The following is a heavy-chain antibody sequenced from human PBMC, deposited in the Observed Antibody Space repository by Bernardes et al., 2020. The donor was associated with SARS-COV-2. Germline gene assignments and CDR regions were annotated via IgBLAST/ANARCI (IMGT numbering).Heavy chain of an antibody. CDR2: IYYTGIT. D-gene: IGHD5-18*01. CDR1: GGSISSISYY. J-gene: IGHJ4*02. Sequence: SEPLYLTCSVSGGSISSISYYWGWLLQPPGKGLEWIGGIYYTGITKYNPSLTSRVTVSGDTSKNQFSLKLNSVTAADTAVYYCVRSKYSYALFDSWGQGTLVTVSS. CDR3: VRSKYSYALFDS. V-gene: IGHV4-39*01.